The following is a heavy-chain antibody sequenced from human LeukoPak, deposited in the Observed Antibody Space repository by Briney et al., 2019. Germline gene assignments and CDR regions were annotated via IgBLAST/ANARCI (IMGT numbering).Heavy chain of an antibody. Sequence: PSDTLSLTCTVSGDSISYYYWSWIRQPAGKGLEWIGRISTSGTTNYNPSLKSRVTMSVDTSKNQFSLKLSSVTAADTAVYYCARDVVAAAGTWDYWGQGTLVTVSS. CDR3: ARDVVAAAGTWDY. D-gene: IGHD6-13*01. CDR2: ISTSGTT. V-gene: IGHV4-4*07. J-gene: IGHJ4*02. CDR1: GDSISYYY.